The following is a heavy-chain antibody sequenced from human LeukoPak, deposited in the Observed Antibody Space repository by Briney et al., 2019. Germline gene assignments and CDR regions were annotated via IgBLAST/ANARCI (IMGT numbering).Heavy chain of an antibody. CDR1: GGSFSSYY. CDR2: ITHSGST. V-gene: IGHV4-34*01. D-gene: IGHD3-10*01. CDR3: ARGSFHGSGNYYNRLSGAFDI. Sequence: SETLSLTCAVYGGSFSSYYWSWIRQPPGKGLEWIGEITHSGSTNYNPSLKSRVTISLDTSKSQFSLKLSSVTAADTAVYYCARGSFHGSGNYYNRLSGAFDIWGQGTMVTVSS. J-gene: IGHJ3*02.